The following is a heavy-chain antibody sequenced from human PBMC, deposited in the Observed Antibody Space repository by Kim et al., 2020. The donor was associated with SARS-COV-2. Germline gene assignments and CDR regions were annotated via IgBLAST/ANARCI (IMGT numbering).Heavy chain of an antibody. V-gene: IGHV1-46*03. Sequence: ASVKVSCKTSGYTFTSHYIHWVRQAPGQGLEWMGCINASGGSTNYAQEFQGRVTMTRDTSTSTVYMELSGLRSDDTAVYYCARAHSFYELVFFCGFDVWG. CDR2: INASGGST. D-gene: IGHD1-1*01. CDR1: GYTFTSHY. CDR3: ARAHSFYELVFFCGFDV. J-gene: IGHJ3*01.